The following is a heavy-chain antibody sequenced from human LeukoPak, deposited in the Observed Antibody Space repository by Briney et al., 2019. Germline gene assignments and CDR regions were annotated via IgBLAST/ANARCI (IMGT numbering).Heavy chain of an antibody. J-gene: IGHJ4*02. V-gene: IGHV3-66*01. CDR2: IFGGGSK. D-gene: IGHD3-22*01. CDR1: GFTVRSNY. CDR3: ARDYFDSSGCLAY. Sequence: GGSLRLSCAASGFTVRSNYIIWVRQAPGKWLEWVSVIFGGGSKYYADSVKGRFTISRDNSKNTVSLQMNSLRSEDTAVYYCARDYFDSSGCLAYWGQGSLVTVSS.